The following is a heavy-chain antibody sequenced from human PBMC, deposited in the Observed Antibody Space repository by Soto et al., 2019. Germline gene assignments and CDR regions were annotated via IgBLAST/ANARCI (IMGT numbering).Heavy chain of an antibody. D-gene: IGHD6-13*01. J-gene: IGHJ4*02. Sequence: GGSLRLSCAASGFTFSNAWMSWVRQAPGKGLEWVGRIKSKTDGGTTDYAAPVKGRFTISRDDSKNTLYLQMNSLKTEDTAVYYCTTDEAKSSSWYLPFDYCGQGTLVTVSS. V-gene: IGHV3-15*01. CDR2: IKSKTDGGTT. CDR1: GFTFSNAW. CDR3: TTDEAKSSSWYLPFDY.